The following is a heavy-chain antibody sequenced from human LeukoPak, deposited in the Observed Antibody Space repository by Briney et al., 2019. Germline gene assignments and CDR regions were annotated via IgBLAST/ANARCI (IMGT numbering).Heavy chain of an antibody. Sequence: GSLRLSCAASGFTFSSYAMNWVRQAPGKGLEWVSLSGSGGDTYYADSVKSRFTISRDNPKNTLYLQMNSLRAEDTAVYYCAKARGATYGTYYFDYWGQGTLVTVSS. CDR1: GFTFSSYA. CDR3: AKARGATYGTYYFDY. D-gene: IGHD4/OR15-4a*01. CDR2: SGSGGDT. J-gene: IGHJ4*02. V-gene: IGHV3-23*01.